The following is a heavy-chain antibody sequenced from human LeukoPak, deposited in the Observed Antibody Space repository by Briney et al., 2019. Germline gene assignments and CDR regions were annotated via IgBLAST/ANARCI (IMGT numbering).Heavy chain of an antibody. D-gene: IGHD3-22*01. J-gene: IGHJ4*02. CDR1: GYTFTSYA. V-gene: IGHV1-18*01. Sequence: ASVKVSCKASGYTFTSYAIHWVRQAPGQRLEWMGWISAYNGNTNYAQKLQGRVTMTTDTSTSTAYMELRSLRSDDTAVYYCARLGDYYDSSGYCPDYWGQGTLVTVSS. CDR3: ARLGDYYDSSGYCPDY. CDR2: ISAYNGNT.